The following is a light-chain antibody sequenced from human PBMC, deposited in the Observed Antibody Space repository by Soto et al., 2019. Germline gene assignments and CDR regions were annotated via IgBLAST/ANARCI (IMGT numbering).Light chain of an antibody. CDR3: QQSYNIPRT. CDR2: AAS. J-gene: IGKJ4*01. CDR1: QNIDYF. Sequence: DIQMTQSPSSLSASAGDRVTITCRASQNIDYFLNWYQQKPGKAPKLLIYAASSLQSGVPSRFSGSGSGTDFTLTISSLQPEDFVTYYCQQSYNIPRTFGGGTKVEIK. V-gene: IGKV1-39*01.